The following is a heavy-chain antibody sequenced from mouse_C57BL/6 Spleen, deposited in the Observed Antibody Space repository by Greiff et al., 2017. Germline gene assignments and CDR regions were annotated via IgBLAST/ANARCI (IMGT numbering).Heavy chain of an antibody. CDR1: GYTFTSYW. CDR3: ARCIYYDYDGDWYFDV. CDR2: IYPSDSET. V-gene: IGHV1-61*01. Sequence: VQLQQPGAELVRPGSSVKLSCKASGYTFTSYWMDWVKQRPGQGLEWIGNIYPSDSETQYNQKFKDKGTLNVDKSSSTAYMQLSSLTSEDSAVYYCARCIYYDYDGDWYFDVWGTGTTVTVSS. J-gene: IGHJ1*03. D-gene: IGHD2-4*01.